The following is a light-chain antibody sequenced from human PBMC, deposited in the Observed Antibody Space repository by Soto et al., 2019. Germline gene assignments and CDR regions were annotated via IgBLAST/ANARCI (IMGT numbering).Light chain of an antibody. V-gene: IGKV3-20*01. J-gene: IGKJ1*01. CDR3: QQYGSSSLT. CDR1: QSVSSSY. CDR2: GAS. Sequence: EIVLTQSPGTLSLSPGERATLSCRASQSVSSSYLAWYQQKPGQPPRLLIYGASSRAAGITDRFSGSGSEKDLTLTINRVEREDGAVYYCQQYGSSSLTFGQGTKLEIK.